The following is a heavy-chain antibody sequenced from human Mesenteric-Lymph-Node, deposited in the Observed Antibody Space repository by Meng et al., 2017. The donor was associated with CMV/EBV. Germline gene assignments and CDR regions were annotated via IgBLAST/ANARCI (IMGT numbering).Heavy chain of an antibody. CDR3: ARDELNIAAAKSGLHLTSDY. J-gene: IGHJ4*02. D-gene: IGHD6-13*01. CDR2: ISGRGTST. V-gene: IGHV3-23*01. Sequence: GGSLRLSCAASGFTFSSYAMSGVRQVPGKGLEWVSAISGRGTSTYHADSVKGRFTISRDNAKNSLYLQMNSLRAEDTAVYYCARDELNIAAAKSGLHLTSDYWGQGTLVTVSS. CDR1: GFTFSSYA.